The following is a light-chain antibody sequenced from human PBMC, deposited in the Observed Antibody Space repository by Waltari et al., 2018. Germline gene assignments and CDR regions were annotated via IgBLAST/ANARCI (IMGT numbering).Light chain of an antibody. Sequence: EIVMTQSPATLSVSPGDRATPSCSASQSVSSNLAWYQQKPGQAPGLLIYGASTRATGIPARFSGSGSGTEFALTISSLQSEDVAVYYCQQYNKWPPLFTFGPGTKVDIK. CDR3: QQYNKWPPLFT. CDR1: QSVSSN. CDR2: GAS. J-gene: IGKJ3*01. V-gene: IGKV3D-15*01.